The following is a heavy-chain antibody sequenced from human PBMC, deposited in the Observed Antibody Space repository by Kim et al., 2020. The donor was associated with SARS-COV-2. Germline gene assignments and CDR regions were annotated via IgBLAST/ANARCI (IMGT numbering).Heavy chain of an antibody. V-gene: IGHV4-39*01. J-gene: IGHJ6*02. CDR1: GGSISSSSYY. Sequence: SETLSLTCTVSGGSISSSSYYWGWIRQPPGKGLEWIGSIYYSGSTYYNPSLKSRVTISVDTSKNQFSLKLSSVTAADTAVYYCARHRGWYYYGMDVWGQGTTVTVSS. CDR2: IYYSGST. CDR3: ARHRGWYYYGMDV.